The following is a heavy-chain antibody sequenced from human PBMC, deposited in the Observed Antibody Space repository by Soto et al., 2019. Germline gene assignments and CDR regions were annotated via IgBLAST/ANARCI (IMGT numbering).Heavy chain of an antibody. CDR1: GFTFSNYA. V-gene: IGHV3-23*01. CDR2: ITNSGGTT. Sequence: GGSLRLSCAASGFTFSNYAMSWVRQAPGKGLEWVSSITNSGGTTYYADSVTGRFTISRDNSKNTVYLQMGSLRPEDMAVYYCARRARPDFYYMDVWGKGTTVTVS. CDR3: ARRARPDFYYMDV. D-gene: IGHD6-6*01. J-gene: IGHJ6*03.